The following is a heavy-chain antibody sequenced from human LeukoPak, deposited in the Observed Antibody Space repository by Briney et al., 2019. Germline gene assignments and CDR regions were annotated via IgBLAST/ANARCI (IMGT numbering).Heavy chain of an antibody. J-gene: IGHJ4*02. CDR2: IKQDGSET. Sequence: GGSLRLSCAASGFTFSSHWMSWVRQAPGKGLEWVANIKQDGSETYYVDSVKGRSTISRDNAKNSLYLDMNSLRAEDTAVYYCARGHTAVTRHFDFWGQGTLVTVSS. V-gene: IGHV3-7*01. D-gene: IGHD4-17*01. CDR3: ARGHTAVTRHFDF. CDR1: GFTFSSHW.